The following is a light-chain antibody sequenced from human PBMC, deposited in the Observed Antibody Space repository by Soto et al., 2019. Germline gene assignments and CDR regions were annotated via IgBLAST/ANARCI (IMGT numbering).Light chain of an antibody. CDR3: QQYDNLPST. CDR1: QAISNY. CDR2: DAT. V-gene: IGKV1-33*01. J-gene: IGKJ2*01. Sequence: DIQMTQSPSSLSASVGDRVTITCQASQAISNYLNWYQQKPGKAPKLLIYDATNLETGVPSRFSGSGSGTDFTFTISRLQPEDIATYYCQQYDNLPSTFGQGTKLEIK.